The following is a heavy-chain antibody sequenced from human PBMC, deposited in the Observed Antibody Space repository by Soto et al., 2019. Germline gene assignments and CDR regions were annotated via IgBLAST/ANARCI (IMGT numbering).Heavy chain of an antibody. CDR2: IYYSGST. D-gene: IGHD6-13*01. CDR1: GCSISSGGYY. Sequence: SETLSLTGTVSGCSISSGGYYWSWVRQHPGKGLEWIGYIYYSGSTYYNPSLKSRVTISVDTSKNQFSLKLSSVTAADTAVYYCARQGVYSSSWYFDYWGQGTLVTVSS. J-gene: IGHJ4*02. CDR3: ARQGVYSSSWYFDY. V-gene: IGHV4-31*03.